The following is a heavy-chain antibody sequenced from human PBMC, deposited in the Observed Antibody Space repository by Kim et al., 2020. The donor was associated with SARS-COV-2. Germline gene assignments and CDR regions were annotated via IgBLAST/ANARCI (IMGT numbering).Heavy chain of an antibody. V-gene: IGHV3-66*01. J-gene: IGHJ4*02. CDR2: IYSGGST. Sequence: GGSLRLSCAASGFTVNNNYMTWVRQAPGKGLEWVSVIYSGGSTYYADSVKGRFTISRDNSKNTLYLQMNSLRAEDTAVYYCARGFGYGDLNLDYWGQGTLVTVSS. CDR1: GFTVNNNY. CDR3: ARGFGYGDLNLDY. D-gene: IGHD4-17*01.